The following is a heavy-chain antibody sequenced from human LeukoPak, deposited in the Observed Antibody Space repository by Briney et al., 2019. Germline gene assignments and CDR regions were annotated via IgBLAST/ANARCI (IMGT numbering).Heavy chain of an antibody. CDR1: GGSISSYY. D-gene: IGHD3-9*01. Sequence: SETLSLTCTVSGGSISSYYWSWIRQPPGKGLEWIGYIYYSGSTNYNPSLKSRVTISVDTSKNQFSLKLSSVTAADTAVYYRARSAKYYDILEDWFDPWGQGTLVTVSS. J-gene: IGHJ5*02. CDR3: ARSAKYYDILEDWFDP. CDR2: IYYSGST. V-gene: IGHV4-59*01.